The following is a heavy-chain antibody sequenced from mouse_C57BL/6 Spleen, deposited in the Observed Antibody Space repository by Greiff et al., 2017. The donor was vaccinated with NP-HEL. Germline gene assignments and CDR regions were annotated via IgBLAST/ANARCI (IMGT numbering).Heavy chain of an antibody. CDR2: IDPENGDT. CDR3: RSVVASDYAMDY. Sequence: EVMLVESGAELVRPGASVKLSCTASGFNIKDDYMHWVKQRPEQGLEWIGWIDPENGDTEYASKFQGKATITADTSSNTAYLQLSSLTSEDTAVYYCRSVVASDYAMDYWGQGTSLTVSS. V-gene: IGHV14-4*01. J-gene: IGHJ4*01. D-gene: IGHD1-1*01. CDR1: GFNIKDDY.